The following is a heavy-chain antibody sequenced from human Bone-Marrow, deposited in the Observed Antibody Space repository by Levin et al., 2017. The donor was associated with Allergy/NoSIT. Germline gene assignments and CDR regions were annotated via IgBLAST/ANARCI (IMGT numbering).Heavy chain of an antibody. CDR3: AKHRATYCTTGVCSFGLDV. V-gene: IGHV3-23*01. Sequence: GGSLRLSCAASGFTFHDFAMTWVRQAPGKGLEWISTINARGDEQNYADSVKGRFTVSRDNSKNVVVLHVNSPRADDTAVYFCAKHRATYCTTGVCSFGLDVWGPGTTVTVSS. J-gene: IGHJ6*02. CDR1: GFTFHDFA. CDR2: INARGDEQ. D-gene: IGHD2-8*01.